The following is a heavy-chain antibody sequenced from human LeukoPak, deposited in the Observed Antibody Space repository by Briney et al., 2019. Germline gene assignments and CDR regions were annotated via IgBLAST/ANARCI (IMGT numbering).Heavy chain of an antibody. Sequence: GGSLRLSCAASGSTFSSYGMHWVRQAPGKGLEWVAFIWYDGSDKFYADSVKGRFTISRDSSKNTLFLQMNSLRAEDTAVYYCARGHAYYYDTSSPGFDYWGQGTLVTVSS. D-gene: IGHD3-22*01. CDR3: ARGHAYYYDTSSPGFDY. CDR2: IWYDGSDK. V-gene: IGHV3-33*01. J-gene: IGHJ4*02. CDR1: GSTFSSYG.